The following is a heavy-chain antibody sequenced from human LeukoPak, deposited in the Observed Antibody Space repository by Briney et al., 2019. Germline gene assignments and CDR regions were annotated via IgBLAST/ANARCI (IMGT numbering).Heavy chain of an antibody. CDR2: IYYSRST. Sequence: SETLSLTCTVSGGSISSSSYYWGWIRQPPGKGLEWIGSIYYSRSTYYNPSLKSRVTISVDTSKNQFSLKLSSVTAADTAVYYCARTIVLMVYAISYFDYWGQGTLVTVSS. V-gene: IGHV4-39*01. D-gene: IGHD2-8*01. J-gene: IGHJ4*02. CDR1: GGSISSSSYY. CDR3: ARTIVLMVYAISYFDY.